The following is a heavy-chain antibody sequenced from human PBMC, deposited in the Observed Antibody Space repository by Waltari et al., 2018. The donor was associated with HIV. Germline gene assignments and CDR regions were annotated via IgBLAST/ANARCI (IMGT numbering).Heavy chain of an antibody. CDR3: ARARYCSSISCSYFDD. Sequence: EVQLVESGGGLVQSGGSLRLSCAVSGLSFSGYWLSWVGQAPGKGLEWVANIKEDRSEKYYVDYVKGRFTISRDNAKNSLYLQMNSLRAEDTAMYYCARARYCSSISCSYFDDWGQGTLVTVSS. D-gene: IGHD2-2*01. V-gene: IGHV3-7*01. CDR1: GLSFSGYW. CDR2: IKEDRSEK. J-gene: IGHJ4*02.